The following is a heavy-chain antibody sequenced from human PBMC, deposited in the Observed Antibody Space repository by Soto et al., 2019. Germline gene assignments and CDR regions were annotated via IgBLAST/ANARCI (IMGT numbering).Heavy chain of an antibody. J-gene: IGHJ5*02. Sequence: QVQLVQSGAEVKKPGSSVKVSCKASGGTFSSYAISWVRQAPGQVLEWMGGIIPIFGTANYAQKFQGRVTITADDSTSTAYMELSSLRSEDKAVYYCASQLERRRNWFDPWGQGTLVTVSS. CDR1: GGTFSSYA. CDR3: ASQLERRRNWFDP. CDR2: IIPIFGTA. D-gene: IGHD1-1*01. V-gene: IGHV1-69*01.